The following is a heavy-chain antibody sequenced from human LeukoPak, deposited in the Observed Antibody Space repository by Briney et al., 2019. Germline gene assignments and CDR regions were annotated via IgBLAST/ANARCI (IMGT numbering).Heavy chain of an antibody. J-gene: IGHJ4*02. Sequence: ASVKVSCKASGGTFSSYAISWVRQAPGQGLEWMGGIIPIFGTANYAQKFQGRVTITADESTSTAYMELSSLRSEDTAVYYCARAKPKNMVRGLIMRRESRYYFDYWGQGTLVTVSS. CDR1: GGTFSSYA. V-gene: IGHV1-69*13. CDR2: IIPIFGTA. D-gene: IGHD3-10*01. CDR3: ARAKPKNMVRGLIMRRESRYYFDY.